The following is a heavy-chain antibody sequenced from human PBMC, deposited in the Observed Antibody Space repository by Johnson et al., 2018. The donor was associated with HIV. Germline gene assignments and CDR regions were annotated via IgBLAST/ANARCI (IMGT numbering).Heavy chain of an antibody. J-gene: IGHJ3*02. Sequence: QVQLVESGGGLVKPGGSLRLSCAASGFTFSDYYMSWIRQAPGKGLEWVSYISSSGNTIFYADSVKGRVTIYRDNAKKSLYLQMNSLRAEDTAVYYCASGFYYGSGSYHGAFDIWGQGTMVTVSS. CDR1: GFTFSDYY. CDR3: ASGFYYGSGSYHGAFDI. V-gene: IGHV3-11*04. CDR2: ISSSGNTI. D-gene: IGHD3-10*01.